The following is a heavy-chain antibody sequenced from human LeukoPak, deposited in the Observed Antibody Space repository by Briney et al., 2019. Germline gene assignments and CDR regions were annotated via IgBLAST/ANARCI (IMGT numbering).Heavy chain of an antibody. D-gene: IGHD2-2*01. CDR2: ISWNSGSI. V-gene: IGHV3-9*01. J-gene: IGHJ6*03. CDR3: ARVALGIVVVPAAINSRNYYYYYMDV. Sequence: GGSLRLSCAASGFTFDDYAMHWVRQAPGKGLEWVSGISWNSGSIGYADSVKGRFTISRDNAKNSLYLQMNSLRAEDTAVYYCARVALGIVVVPAAINSRNYYYYYMDVWGKGTTVTISS. CDR1: GFTFDDYA.